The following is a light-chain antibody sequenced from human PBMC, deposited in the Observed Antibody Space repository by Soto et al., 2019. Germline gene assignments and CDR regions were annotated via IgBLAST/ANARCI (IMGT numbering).Light chain of an antibody. V-gene: IGKV3-20*01. CDR3: QQYGILPLS. CDR1: QSLTNSF. Sequence: EILLTQSPGALYLSPGDRATLSCRASQSLTNSFLAWYQQIPSQIPRLLIYGASSRATDIQDRFSDSGSGADFTITISRMEPEDFAVYFCQQYGILPLSFGGGTKVEIK. J-gene: IGKJ4*01. CDR2: GAS.